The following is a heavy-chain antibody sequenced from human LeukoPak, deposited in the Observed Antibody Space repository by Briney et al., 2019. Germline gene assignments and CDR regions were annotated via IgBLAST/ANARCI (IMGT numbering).Heavy chain of an antibody. CDR1: GGSISSYY. CDR3: ARAVSFWSGYYNPYYFDY. D-gene: IGHD3-3*01. Sequence: SETLSLTCTVSGGSISSYYWSWIRQPPGKGLEWIGEINHSGSTNYNPSLKSRVTISVDTSKNQFSLKLSSVTAADTAVYYCARAVSFWSGYYNPYYFDYWGQGTLVTVSS. J-gene: IGHJ4*02. V-gene: IGHV4-34*01. CDR2: INHSGST.